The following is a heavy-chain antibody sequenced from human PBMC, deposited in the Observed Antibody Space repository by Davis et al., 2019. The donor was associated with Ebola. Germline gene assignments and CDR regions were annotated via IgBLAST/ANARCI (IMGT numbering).Heavy chain of an antibody. D-gene: IGHD6-19*01. CDR1: GGSATSGNYY. Sequence: SETLSLTCTVSGGSATSGNYYWSWIRQPPGKGLEWIGYIYYLGSTNYNPSLKSRVTVSLDTSKKQFSLNLSSVTAADTYVYYCARDSSGWHYFDYWGQGTLVTVSS. CDR2: IYYLGST. J-gene: IGHJ4*02. CDR3: ARDSSGWHYFDY. V-gene: IGHV4-61*01.